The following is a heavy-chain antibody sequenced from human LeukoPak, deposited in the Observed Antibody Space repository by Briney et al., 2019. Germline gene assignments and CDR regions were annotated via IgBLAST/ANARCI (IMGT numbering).Heavy chain of an antibody. Sequence: GGSLRLSCAASGFTFSSYGMHWVRQAPGKGLEWVAVISYDGSNKYYADSVKGRFTISRDNSKNTLYLQMNSLRAEDTAVYYCARKSRGSMIADYYFDYWGQGTLVTVSS. CDR1: GFTFSSYG. CDR2: ISYDGSNK. CDR3: ARKSRGSMIADYYFDY. D-gene: IGHD3-22*01. V-gene: IGHV3-30*03. J-gene: IGHJ4*02.